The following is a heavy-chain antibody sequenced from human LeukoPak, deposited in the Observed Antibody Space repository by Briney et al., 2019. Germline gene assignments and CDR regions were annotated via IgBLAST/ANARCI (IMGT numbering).Heavy chain of an antibody. Sequence: SQTRSLTCAISGDSVSSNSAAWNWIRQSPSRGLEWLGRTYYRSKWFNDYAISVKSRITINPDSSKNQFSLQLNSVTPEDTAVYYCGREVLNAFDIWGQGTMVTVSS. D-gene: IGHD2-8*01. CDR1: GDSVSSNSAA. V-gene: IGHV6-1*01. J-gene: IGHJ3*02. CDR3: GREVLNAFDI. CDR2: TYYRSKWFN.